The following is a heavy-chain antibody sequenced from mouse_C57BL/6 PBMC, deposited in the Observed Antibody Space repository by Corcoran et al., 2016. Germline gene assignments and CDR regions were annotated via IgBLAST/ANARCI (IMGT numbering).Heavy chain of an antibody. J-gene: IGHJ3*01. CDR2: IYPGDGDT. CDR3: AKYRGDWDVVY. D-gene: IGHD4-1*01. V-gene: IGHV1-80*01. Sequence: QVQLQQSGAELVKPGASVKVSCKASGYTFTTYWMNGVKQGPGTGLEWIGQIYPGDGDTNYNGKFKGKATLTADKSSNTAYMQLSSLTSEDSAVYFGAKYRGDWDVVYWGQGTLVTVSA. CDR1: GYTFTTYW.